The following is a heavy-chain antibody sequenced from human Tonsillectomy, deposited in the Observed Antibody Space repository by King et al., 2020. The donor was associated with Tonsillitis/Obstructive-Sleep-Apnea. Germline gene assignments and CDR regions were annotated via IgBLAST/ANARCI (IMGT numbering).Heavy chain of an antibody. Sequence: LQLQESGPGLVKSSETLSLTCTVSGGSISRYYWSWIRQPPGKGLEWIGYIYDSGSTNYNPSLKSRVTISVDTSKNQFSLKLTSVTAAATAVYYCARDMVLEAGGDAFDIWGQGTMVTVSS. V-gene: IGHV4-59*01. D-gene: IGHD2-8*01. CDR1: GGSISRYY. J-gene: IGHJ3*02. CDR2: IYDSGST. CDR3: ARDMVLEAGGDAFDI.